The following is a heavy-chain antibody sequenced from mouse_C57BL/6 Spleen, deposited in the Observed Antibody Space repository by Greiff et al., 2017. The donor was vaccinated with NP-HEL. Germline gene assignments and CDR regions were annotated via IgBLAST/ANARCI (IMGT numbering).Heavy chain of an antibody. D-gene: IGHD2-3*01. CDR3: ASEGDGYYGFAY. J-gene: IGHJ3*01. Sequence: QVQLKESGPGLVAPSQSLSITCTVSGFSLTSYGVDWVRQSPGKGLEWLGVIWGVGSTNYNSALKSRLSISKDNSKSQVFLKMNSLRTDDTAMYYCASEGDGYYGFAYWGQGTLVTVSA. CDR1: GFSLTSYG. CDR2: IWGVGST. V-gene: IGHV2-6*01.